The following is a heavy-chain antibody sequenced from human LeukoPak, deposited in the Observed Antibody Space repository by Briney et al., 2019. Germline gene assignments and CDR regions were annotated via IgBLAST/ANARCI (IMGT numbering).Heavy chain of an antibody. J-gene: IGHJ5*02. CDR1: GFTFSSYE. Sequence: GGSLRLSCAASGFTFSSYEMNWVRQAPGKGLEWVSYISSSGSTIYYADSVKGRFTISRDNAKNSLYLQMNSLRVEDTALYYCAKDSGSSSGYESWFDPWGQGTLVTVSS. D-gene: IGHD5-12*01. V-gene: IGHV3-48*03. CDR2: ISSSGSTI. CDR3: AKDSGSSSGYESWFDP.